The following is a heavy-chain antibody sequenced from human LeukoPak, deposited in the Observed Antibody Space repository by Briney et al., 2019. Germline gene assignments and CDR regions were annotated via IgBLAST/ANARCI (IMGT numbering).Heavy chain of an antibody. D-gene: IGHD1-26*01. CDR3: ARDGKSGSYIYGMVV. J-gene: IGHJ6*02. CDR1: GVTFSSYS. CDR2: IGSSSYI. V-gene: IGHV3-21*01. Sequence: GGSLRLSCAASGVTFSSYSMSWVRQAPGRGVEWGSSIGSSSYISYAASVTGRFTISRDNAKNSLYLQMNSLRAEDTAVYYCARDGKSGSYIYGMVVWGQGTTVTVSS.